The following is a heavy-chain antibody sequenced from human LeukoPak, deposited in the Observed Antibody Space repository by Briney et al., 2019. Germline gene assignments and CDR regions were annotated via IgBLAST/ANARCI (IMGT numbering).Heavy chain of an antibody. J-gene: IGHJ5*02. D-gene: IGHD2-2*01. V-gene: IGHV4-39*01. CDR1: GGSISSSSYY. CDR3: ARQNIYCSRTSCYEVDWFDP. Sequence: SETLSLTCTVSGGSISSSSYYWGWIRQPPVKGLEWIGSMYYSGSTYYNPSLKSRVTISVDTSKNQFSLKLSSVTAADTAVYYCARQNIYCSRTSCYEVDWFDPWGQGTLVTVSS. CDR2: MYYSGST.